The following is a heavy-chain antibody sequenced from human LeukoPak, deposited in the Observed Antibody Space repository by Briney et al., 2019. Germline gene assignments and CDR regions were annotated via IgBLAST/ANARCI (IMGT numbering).Heavy chain of an antibody. J-gene: IGHJ4*02. CDR2: ISYDGSNK. CDR3: AKGGETGYPRAVGRIDY. V-gene: IGHV3-30*18. CDR1: GFTFSSYG. Sequence: GGSLRFSCAASGFTFSSYGMHWVRQAPGKGLEWAAVISYDGSNKYYADSVKGRFTISRDNSKNTLYLQMNSLRAEDTAVYYCAKGGETGYPRAVGRIDYWGQGTLVTVSS. D-gene: IGHD3-9*01.